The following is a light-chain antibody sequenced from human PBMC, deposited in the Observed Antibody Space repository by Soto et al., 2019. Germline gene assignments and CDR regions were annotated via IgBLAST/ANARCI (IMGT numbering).Light chain of an antibody. Sequence: DIVMTQSPASLSSSLGDRVTISCSASQSIDTHLIWYQQQPGKAPTTLIYEASNLQSGVPARFSGSGSGTDFTLTISGLQPDDSATYYCQQNGSPPATFGQGTKVEIK. J-gene: IGKJ1*01. CDR2: EAS. CDR1: QSIDTH. V-gene: IGKV1-39*01. CDR3: QQNGSPPAT.